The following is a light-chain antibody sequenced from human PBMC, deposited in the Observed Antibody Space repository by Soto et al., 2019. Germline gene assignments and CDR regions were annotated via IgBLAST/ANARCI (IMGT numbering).Light chain of an antibody. J-gene: IGLJ1*01. V-gene: IGLV2-14*01. CDR2: DVS. Sequence: QSALTQPASVSGSPGQSITISCTRTSSDVGYSNYVSWYQQLPGKAPKLMIYDVSDRPSGVSNRFSGSKSGSTACLTISGLQAEDEADYYCSSYTSRSLYVFGTGTKVTVL. CDR1: SSDVGYSNY. CDR3: SSYTSRSLYV.